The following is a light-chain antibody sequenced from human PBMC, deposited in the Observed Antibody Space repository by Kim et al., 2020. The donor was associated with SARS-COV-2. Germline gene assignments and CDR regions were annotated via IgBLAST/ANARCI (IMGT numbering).Light chain of an antibody. Sequence: GQSVTISCTGRESNVGSDYVSWYQQLPGTAPKLVIYSNDQRPSGVPDRFSGFKSGTSASLAISGLRSEDEAHYYCALWDDALNGRVFGGGTQLTVL. V-gene: IGLV1-47*02. CDR1: ESNVGSDY. CDR2: SND. J-gene: IGLJ3*02. CDR3: ALWDDALNGRV.